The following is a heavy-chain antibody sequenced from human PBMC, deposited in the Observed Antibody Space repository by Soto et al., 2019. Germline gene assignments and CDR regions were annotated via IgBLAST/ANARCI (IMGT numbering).Heavy chain of an antibody. CDR1: GFTFSSYW. V-gene: IGHV3-7*04. Sequence: PGGSLRLSCAASGFTFSSYWMSWVRQAPGKGLEWVANIKQDGSEKYYVDSVKGRFTISRDNAKNSLYLQMNSLRAEDTAVYYCARGLVLGLKSAFDMWGQGTLVTVSS. CDR3: ARGLVLGLKSAFDM. CDR2: IKQDGSEK. J-gene: IGHJ3*02. D-gene: IGHD2-15*01.